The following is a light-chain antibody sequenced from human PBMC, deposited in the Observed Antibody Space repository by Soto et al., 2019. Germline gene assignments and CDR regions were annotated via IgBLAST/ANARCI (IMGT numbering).Light chain of an antibody. CDR2: EVS. V-gene: IGLV2-14*01. CDR1: SSDVGGYNY. J-gene: IGLJ3*02. Sequence: QSALTQPASVPGSPGQSITISCTGTSSDVGGYNYVSWYQQHPAKAPKLMIYEVSNRPSGVSHRFSGSKSGNTASLTISGLKAEDEADYYCFSYTTSSTLVFGGGTKLTVL. CDR3: FSYTTSSTLV.